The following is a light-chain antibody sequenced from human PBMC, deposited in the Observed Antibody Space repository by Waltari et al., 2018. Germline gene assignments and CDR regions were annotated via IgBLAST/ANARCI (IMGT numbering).Light chain of an antibody. CDR2: DNN. J-gene: IGLJ2*01. CDR1: SPHIGQNY. V-gene: IGLV1-51*01. CDR3: GTWDSSLSAVV. Sequence: QSVLTQPPSVSAAPGQRVTITCSGSSPHIGQNYVSWHQQLPGTAPKLLIYDNNKRPSGIPDRFSGSKSGTSATLGITGLQTGDEADYYCGTWDSSLSAVVFGGGTKLTVL.